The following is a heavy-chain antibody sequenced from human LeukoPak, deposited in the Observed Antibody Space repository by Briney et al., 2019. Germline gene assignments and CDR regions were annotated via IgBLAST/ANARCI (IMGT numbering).Heavy chain of an antibody. J-gene: IGHJ4*02. CDR2: NYYSGST. CDR3: ARDKTFEVVNFFDY. CDR1: GGSISSGSYY. D-gene: IGHD3-3*01. V-gene: IGHV4-39*07. Sequence: SETLSLTCTVSGGSISSGSYYWGWIRQPPGKGLEWIGSNYYSGSTYYNPSLKSRITVSLDTSKNQLSLKLSSVTAADTAVYYCARDKTFEVVNFFDYWGQGTLVTVSS.